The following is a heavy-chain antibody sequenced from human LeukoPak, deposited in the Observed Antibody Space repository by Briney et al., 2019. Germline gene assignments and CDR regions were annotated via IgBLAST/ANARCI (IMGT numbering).Heavy chain of an antibody. Sequence: PGGSLRLSCVASGLTFSTSAMSRVRQAPGKGLEWVSTIGDSGGSTYYADSVKGRFTISRDNSKNTLSLQMNSLRAEDTALYYCATHHDGYYYAPLDYWGQGTLVTVSS. CDR1: GLTFSTSA. J-gene: IGHJ4*02. D-gene: IGHD3-22*01. CDR3: ATHHDGYYYAPLDY. V-gene: IGHV3-23*01. CDR2: IGDSGGST.